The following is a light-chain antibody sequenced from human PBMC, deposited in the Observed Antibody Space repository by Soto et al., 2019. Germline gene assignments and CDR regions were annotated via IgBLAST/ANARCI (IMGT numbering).Light chain of an antibody. CDR1: QSISSY. V-gene: IGKV3-15*01. CDR2: GVS. Sequence: EIVMTQSPETLSVSAGERATLSCRATQSISSYLAWYQLKPGQAPRLLIYGVSTRATGIPARFSGSGSGTEFTPTISSLQSEDVAVYYCQQYSDWPSITFGQGTRLEIK. CDR3: QQYSDWPSIT. J-gene: IGKJ5*01.